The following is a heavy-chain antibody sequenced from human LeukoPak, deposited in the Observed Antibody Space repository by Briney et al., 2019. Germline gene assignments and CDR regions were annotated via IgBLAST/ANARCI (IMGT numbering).Heavy chain of an antibody. V-gene: IGHV3-11*06. CDR2: ISSSSSYT. D-gene: IGHD3-10*01. J-gene: IGHJ4*02. CDR3: ARDDGSGSSPLDY. CDR1: GFTFSDYY. Sequence: NPGGSLRLSCAASGFTFSDYYMSWLRQAPGKGLEWVSYISSSSSYTNYADSVKGRFPISRDNAKNSLYLQMNSLRAEDTAVYYCARDDGSGSSPLDYWGQGTLVTVSS.